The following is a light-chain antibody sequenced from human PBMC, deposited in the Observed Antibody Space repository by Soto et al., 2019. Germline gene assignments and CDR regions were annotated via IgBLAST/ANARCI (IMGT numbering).Light chain of an antibody. V-gene: IGLV2-14*01. CDR3: SSFTSTNTVL. CDR2: NVS. Sequence: QSALTQPASVSGSPGQSITISCTGTSSDVGGYNYVSWYQQHPGKAPKLMIYNVSNRPSGVSNRFSGSKSGNTASLTISGLQAEDEGHYYCSSFTSTNTVLFGGGTKVTAL. J-gene: IGLJ2*01. CDR1: SSDVGGYNY.